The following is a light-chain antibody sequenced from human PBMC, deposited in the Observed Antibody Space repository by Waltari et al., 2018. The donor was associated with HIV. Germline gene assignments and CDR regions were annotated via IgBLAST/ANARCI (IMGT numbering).Light chain of an antibody. V-gene: IGLV1-47*01. CDR2: KDT. J-gene: IGLJ1*01. Sequence: QSVLTQPPSASGAPGQRVTISCSGSSSNIENDNVYWYQQFPGAAPKLLIYKDTQRPYGVPDEFPGTRSGTSASLAFGGPSSDEGADYTGVEWVGKRRGYVFGAGTKVTVL. CDR1: SSNIENDN. CDR3: VEWVGKRRGYV.